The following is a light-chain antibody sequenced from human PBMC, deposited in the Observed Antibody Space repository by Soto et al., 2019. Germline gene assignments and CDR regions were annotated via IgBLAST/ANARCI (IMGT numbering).Light chain of an antibody. V-gene: IGKV3-15*01. CDR3: QQYNDWPRT. CDR2: DAS. CDR1: QSVSNK. J-gene: IGKJ2*01. Sequence: EIVMTQTPVTLSVSRGERATLSCRASQSVSNKLAWYQQKPGQAPRLLIYDASTRATGLPDRFSGSGSGTEFTLTISSLQSEDFAFYYCQQYNDWPRTFGQGTKLEI.